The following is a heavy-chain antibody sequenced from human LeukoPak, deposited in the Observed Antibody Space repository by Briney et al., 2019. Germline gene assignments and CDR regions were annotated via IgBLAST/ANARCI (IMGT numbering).Heavy chain of an antibody. V-gene: IGHV4-39*01. Sequence: SETLSLTCSLSGRSISSSSYYWGWVPQPPGKGLEWMVSMYNVGRTYYNPSLKSRVTISGDSSKNQFSLKLTSVTAADTAVYYCARHGPWGSGWYDYWGRGTLVTVSS. CDR2: MYNVGRT. CDR3: ARHGPWGSGWYDY. D-gene: IGHD6-19*01. CDR1: GRSISSSSYY. J-gene: IGHJ4*02.